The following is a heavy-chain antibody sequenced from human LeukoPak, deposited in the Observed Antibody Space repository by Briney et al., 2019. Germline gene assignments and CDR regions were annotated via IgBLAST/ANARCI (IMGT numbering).Heavy chain of an antibody. D-gene: IGHD2-15*01. CDR3: AKEGVVVAATLRRYYYYGMDV. J-gene: IGHJ6*02. Sequence: GGSLRLSCAASGFTFSSYAMSWVRQALGKGLEWVSAISGSGGSTYYADSVKGRFTISRDNSKNTLYLQMNSLRAEDTAVYYCAKEGVVVAATLRRYYYYGMDVWGQGTTVTVSS. V-gene: IGHV3-23*01. CDR1: GFTFSSYA. CDR2: ISGSGGST.